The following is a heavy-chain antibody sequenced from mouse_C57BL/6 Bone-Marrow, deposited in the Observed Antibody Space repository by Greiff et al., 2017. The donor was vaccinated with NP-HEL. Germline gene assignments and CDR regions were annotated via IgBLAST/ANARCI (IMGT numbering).Heavy chain of an antibody. V-gene: IGHV5-4*03. D-gene: IGHD2-4*01. CDR1: GFTFSSYA. CDR2: ISDGGSYT. J-gene: IGHJ3*01. Sequence: GMLVESGGGLVKPGGSLKLSCAASGFTFSSYAMSWVRQTPEKRLEWVATISDGGSYTYYPDNVKGRFTISRDNAKNNLYLQMSHLKSEDTAMYYCARGSDYFFAYWGQGTLVTVSA. CDR3: ARGSDYFFAY.